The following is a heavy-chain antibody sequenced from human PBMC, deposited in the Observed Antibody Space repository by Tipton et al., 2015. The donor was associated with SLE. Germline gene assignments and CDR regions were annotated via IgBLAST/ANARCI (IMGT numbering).Heavy chain of an antibody. V-gene: IGHV4-31*03. CDR2: IYYSGST. Sequence: TLSLTCIVSGGSISSGGYYWTWIRQHPGKGLEWIGDIYYSGSTYYNPSLKSRVTMSLDTSKNQFSLKLTSVAAADTAVYFCARRRYCSDGRCRYFDLWGRGTLVTVSS. J-gene: IGHJ2*01. CDR1: GGSISSGGYY. CDR3: ARRRYCSDGRCRYFDL. D-gene: IGHD2-15*01.